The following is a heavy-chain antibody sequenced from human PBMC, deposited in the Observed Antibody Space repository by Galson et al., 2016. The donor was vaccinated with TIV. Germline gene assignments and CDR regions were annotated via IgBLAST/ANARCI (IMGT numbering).Heavy chain of an antibody. CDR2: VYYTGST. D-gene: IGHD2/OR15-2a*01. CDR3: ARVTPAFYGVQRYHYFGMDV. V-gene: IGHV4-59*01. CDR1: DDAISRYY. Sequence: LSLTCSVSDDAISRYYWSWIRVPPGKGLEWIGNVYYTGSTDYNPSLRSRVTMSVDLSKDQFSLSLNSVTAADTAVYYCARVTPAFYGVQRYHYFGMDVWGQGTTVTVS. J-gene: IGHJ6*02.